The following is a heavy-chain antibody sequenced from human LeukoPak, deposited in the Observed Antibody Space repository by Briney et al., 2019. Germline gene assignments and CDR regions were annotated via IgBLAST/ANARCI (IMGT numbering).Heavy chain of an antibody. V-gene: IGHV3-30*03. D-gene: IGHD5-18*01. J-gene: IGHJ4*02. CDR2: ISYDGSNK. CDR1: GFTFSSYG. Sequence: GGSLRLSCAASGFTFSSYGMHWVRQAPGKGLEWVAVISYDGSNKYYADSVKGRFTISRDNAKNSVYLQMSSLRAEDTAVYYCATGIQLWLQARPDDYWGQGTLVTVSS. CDR3: ATGIQLWLQARPDDY.